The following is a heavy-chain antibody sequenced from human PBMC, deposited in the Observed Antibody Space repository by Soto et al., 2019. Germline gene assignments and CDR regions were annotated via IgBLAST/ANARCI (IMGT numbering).Heavy chain of an antibody. D-gene: IGHD3-9*01. CDR3: VRDFGRYFRSGYMDV. Sequence: EVRLVESGGGLVKPGGSLRLSCAASGFTFSAFSMNWVRQAPGKGLEWLSSINEDSTYIYYGDSWRGRSTISRDNAKVSLYLQIDSLRAEDTAVYYCVRDFGRYFRSGYMDVWGDGATVIVS. J-gene: IGHJ6*03. V-gene: IGHV3-21*02. CDR2: INEDSTYI. CDR1: GFTFSAFS.